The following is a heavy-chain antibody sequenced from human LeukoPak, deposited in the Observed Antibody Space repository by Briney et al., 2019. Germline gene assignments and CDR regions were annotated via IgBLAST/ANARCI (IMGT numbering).Heavy chain of an antibody. CDR3: ARGRSYDPLDY. D-gene: IGHD5-12*01. CDR1: GGSISSYY. CDR2: IYHSGST. J-gene: IGHJ4*02. V-gene: IGHV4-59*12. Sequence: SETLSLTCTVSGGSISSYYWSWIRQPPGKGLEWIGYIYHSGSTYYNPSLKSRVTISVDRSKNQFSLKLSSVTAADTAVYYCARGRSYDPLDYWGQGTLVTVSS.